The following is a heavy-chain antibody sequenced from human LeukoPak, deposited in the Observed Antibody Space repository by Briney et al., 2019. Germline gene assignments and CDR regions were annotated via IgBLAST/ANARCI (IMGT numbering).Heavy chain of an antibody. D-gene: IGHD3-9*01. Sequence: GGSLRLSCAASGFTFSSYSMNWVRQAPGKGLEWVSSISSSSSYIYYADSVKGRFTISRDYAKNSLYLQMNSLRAEDTAVYYCARDHRDYDILTGYYQYYFDYWGQGTLVTVSS. CDR2: ISSSSSYI. V-gene: IGHV3-21*01. CDR1: GFTFSSYS. J-gene: IGHJ4*02. CDR3: ARDHRDYDILTGYYQYYFDY.